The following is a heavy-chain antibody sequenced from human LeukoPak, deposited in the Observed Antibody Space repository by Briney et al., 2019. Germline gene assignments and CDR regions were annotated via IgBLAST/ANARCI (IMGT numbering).Heavy chain of an antibody. CDR2: ITGTGDTT. Sequence: GASLRLSCAASGFIFRKYAMSWVRLAPGKGLEWVSAITGTGDTTYYADSVKGRFTISRDNSKNALYVEMNTLRAEDTAVYYCVKWGDYDILTGYYVPDFWGQGTLVTVFS. J-gene: IGHJ4*02. D-gene: IGHD3-9*01. V-gene: IGHV3-23*01. CDR3: VKWGDYDILTGYYVPDF. CDR1: GFIFRKYA.